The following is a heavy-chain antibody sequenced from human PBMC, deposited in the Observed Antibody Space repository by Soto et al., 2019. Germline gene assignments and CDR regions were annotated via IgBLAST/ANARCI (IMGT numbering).Heavy chain of an antibody. CDR1: GGTFSSYT. Sequence: QVQLVQSGAEVKKPGSSVKVSCKASGGTFSSYTISWVRQAPGQGLEWMGRIIPILGIANYAQKFQGRDTITADKSTSTAYMELSSLRSEDTAVYYCARDGASYYCSSTSCYNYYYMDVWGKGTTVTVSS. V-gene: IGHV1-69*08. CDR3: ARDGASYYCSSTSCYNYYYMDV. J-gene: IGHJ6*03. CDR2: IIPILGIA. D-gene: IGHD2-2*02.